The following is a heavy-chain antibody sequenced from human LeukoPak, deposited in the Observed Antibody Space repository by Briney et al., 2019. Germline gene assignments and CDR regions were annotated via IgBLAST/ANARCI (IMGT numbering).Heavy chain of an antibody. CDR3: ARDLRASIAARPAY. D-gene: IGHD6-6*01. V-gene: IGHV3-48*03. J-gene: IGHJ4*02. CDR2: ISSSGSTI. CDR1: GFTFNTYE. Sequence: GGSLRLSCAASGFTFNTYEMNWVRQAPGKGLEWVSYISSSGSTIYYADSVKGRLTIFRDNARKSLYLQMNSLRAEDTAVYYCARDLRASIAARPAYWGQGTLVTVSS.